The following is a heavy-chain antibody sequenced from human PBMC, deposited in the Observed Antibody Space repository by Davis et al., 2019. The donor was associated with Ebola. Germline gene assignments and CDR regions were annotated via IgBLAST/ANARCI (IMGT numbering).Heavy chain of an antibody. CDR3: ARDFPEGIVVVPAALGYGMDV. V-gene: IGHV3-7*03. D-gene: IGHD2-2*01. CDR1: GFTFSSYW. Sequence: GESLKISCAASGFTFSSYWMSWVRQAPGKGLEWVANIKQDGSEKYYVDSVKGRFTISRDNAKNSLYLQMNSLRAEDTAVYCCARDFPEGIVVVPAALGYGMDVWGQGTTVTVSS. J-gene: IGHJ6*02. CDR2: IKQDGSEK.